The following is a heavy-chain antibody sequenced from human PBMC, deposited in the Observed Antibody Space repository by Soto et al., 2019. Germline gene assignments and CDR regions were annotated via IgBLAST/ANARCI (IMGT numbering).Heavy chain of an antibody. CDR3: AKMTSGCYGRNYGICV. J-gene: IGHJ6*02. V-gene: IGHV3-23*01. CDR2: LPERGSSP. Sequence: RKAPGKGLEWVSALPERGSSPYYADSVKGRFTISRDNSMNSLYLQMNSLRAEDTDVYYCAKMTSGCYGRNYGICVGDQRT. D-gene: IGHD2-2*01.